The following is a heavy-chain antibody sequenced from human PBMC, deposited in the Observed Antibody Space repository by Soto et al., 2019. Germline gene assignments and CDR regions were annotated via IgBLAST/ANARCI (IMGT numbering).Heavy chain of an antibody. Sequence: EVQLVESGGGLVKPGGSLRLSCAASGFTFSSYSMNWVRQAPGKGLEWVSSISSSSSYIYYADSVKGRFTISRDNAKNPLYLQMNSLRAEDTAVYYCARVKRGSSWYYFDYWGQGTLVTVSS. V-gene: IGHV3-21*01. D-gene: IGHD6-13*01. CDR1: GFTFSSYS. CDR3: ARVKRGSSWYYFDY. J-gene: IGHJ4*02. CDR2: ISSSSSYI.